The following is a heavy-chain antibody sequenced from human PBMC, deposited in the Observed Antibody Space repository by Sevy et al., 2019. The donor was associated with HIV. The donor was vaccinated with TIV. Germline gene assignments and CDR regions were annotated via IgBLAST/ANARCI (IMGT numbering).Heavy chain of an antibody. CDR3: AREDWNDVIDY. Sequence: GGSLRLSCAASGFTFSDYDMSWIRQAPGKGLEWVSYISSSGGGTIYYADSVKGRFTISRDNAKNSLYLQMNSLRAEDTAVYYCAREDWNDVIDYWGQGTLVTVSS. V-gene: IGHV3-11*01. CDR2: ISSSGGGTI. CDR1: GFTFSDYD. D-gene: IGHD1-1*01. J-gene: IGHJ4*02.